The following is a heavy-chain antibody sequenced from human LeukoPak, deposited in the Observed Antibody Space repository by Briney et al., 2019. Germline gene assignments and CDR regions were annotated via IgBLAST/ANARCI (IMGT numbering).Heavy chain of an antibody. CDR3: ASDSGYDYYFDY. V-gene: IGHV4-39*01. Sequence: PSETRSLTCTVSGGSISSSSYYWGWIRQPPGKGLEWIGSIYYSGSTYYNPSLKSRVTISVDTSKNQFSLKLSSVTAADTAVYYCASDSGYDYYFDYWGQGTLVTVSS. CDR1: GGSISSSSYY. CDR2: IYYSGST. D-gene: IGHD5-12*01. J-gene: IGHJ4*02.